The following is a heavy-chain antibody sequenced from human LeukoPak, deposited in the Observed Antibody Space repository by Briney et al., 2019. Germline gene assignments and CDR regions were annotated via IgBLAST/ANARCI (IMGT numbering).Heavy chain of an antibody. CDR3: ARHWFSGSYYPRYDV. CDR2: INTGGTS. Sequence: SETLSLTCTVSSGSLSSYYWSYIRQSAGRGLEWIGRINTGGTSLYNPSLKSRVTMSIDTSRNQFSLKLTSVTAADTAVYYCARHWFSGSYYPRYDVWGQGTLVTASS. CDR1: SGSLSSYY. V-gene: IGHV4-4*07. J-gene: IGHJ4*02. D-gene: IGHD1-26*01.